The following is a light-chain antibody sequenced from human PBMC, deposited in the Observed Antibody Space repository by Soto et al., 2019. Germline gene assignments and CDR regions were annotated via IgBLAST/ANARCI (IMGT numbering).Light chain of an antibody. V-gene: IGLV2-14*03. CDR1: NNDIGGYNY. J-gene: IGLJ2*01. CDR2: DVT. CDR3: SSYSSRNTHMV. Sequence: QSALTQPASVSGSPGQSIAISCTGTNNDIGGYNYVSWYQQHPGKAPKLMIYDVTDRPSGVSSRFSGSKSGTAASLTISGLQSEDEADYYCSSYSSRNTHMVFGGGTKLTVL.